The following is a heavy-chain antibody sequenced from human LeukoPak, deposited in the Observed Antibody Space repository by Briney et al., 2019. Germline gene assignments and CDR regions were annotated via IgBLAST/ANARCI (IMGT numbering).Heavy chain of an antibody. D-gene: IGHD3-10*02. J-gene: IGHJ6*04. CDR1: GFIFSG. V-gene: IGHV3-30*02. CDR2: IRYDGSDK. CDR3: AELGITMIGGV. Sequence: GGSLRLSCAASGFIFSGMHWVRQAPGKGLEWVAFIRYDGSDKYYADSVKGRFTISRDNSKNTLYLQMNSLRAEDTAVYYCAELGITMIGGVWGKGTTVTISS.